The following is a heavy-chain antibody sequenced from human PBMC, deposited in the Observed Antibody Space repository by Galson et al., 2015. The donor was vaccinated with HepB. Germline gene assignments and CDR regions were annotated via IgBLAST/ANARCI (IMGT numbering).Heavy chain of an antibody. CDR3: AGTGGPYWHFDL. V-gene: IGHV4-59*01. CDR2: IYYSGST. Sequence: SETLSLTCTVSGGSISSYYWSWIRQSPGKGLEWIGYIYYSGSTNSNPSLKSRVTISIDTSKKQFSLKLSSVTAADTAVYYCAGTGGPYWHFDLWGRGTLVTVSS. J-gene: IGHJ2*01. CDR1: GGSISSYY. D-gene: IGHD7-27*01.